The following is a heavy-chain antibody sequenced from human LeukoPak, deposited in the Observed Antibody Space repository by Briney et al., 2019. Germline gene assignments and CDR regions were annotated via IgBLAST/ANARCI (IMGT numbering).Heavy chain of an antibody. Sequence: GGSLRLSCAASGFTFSGSAMHWVRQASGKGLEWVGRIRSKANSYATAYAASVKGRFTISRDDSKNTAYLQMNSLKTEDTAVYYYSTTVVTPMDYWGQGTLVTVSS. V-gene: IGHV3-73*01. D-gene: IGHD4-23*01. J-gene: IGHJ4*02. CDR3: STTVVTPMDY. CDR2: IRSKANSYAT. CDR1: GFTFSGSA.